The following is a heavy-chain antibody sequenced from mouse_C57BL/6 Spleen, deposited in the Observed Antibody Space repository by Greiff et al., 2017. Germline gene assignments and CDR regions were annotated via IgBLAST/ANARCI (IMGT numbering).Heavy chain of an antibody. D-gene: IGHD1-1*01. CDR2: IDPSDSET. CDR3: AREGRVVASGDYAMDY. J-gene: IGHJ4*01. Sequence: QVQLQQPGAELVRPGSSVKLSCKASGYTFTSYWMHWVKQRPIQGLEWIGNIDPSDSETHYNQKFKGKATLTVDKSSSTAYMQLSSLTSEDSAVYYCAREGRVVASGDYAMDYWGQGTSVTVSS. V-gene: IGHV1-52*01. CDR1: GYTFTSYW.